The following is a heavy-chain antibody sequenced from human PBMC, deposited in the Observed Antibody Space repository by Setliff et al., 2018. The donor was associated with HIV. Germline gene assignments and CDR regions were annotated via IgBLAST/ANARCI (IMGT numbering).Heavy chain of an antibody. CDR2: IYTSGST. J-gene: IGHJ4*02. V-gene: IGHV4-4*08. D-gene: IGHD2-2*01. CDR1: GGSISSYY. CDR3: ARMSCSYQTCYFFDF. Sequence: SETLSLTCTVSGGSISSYYWSWIRQPPGKGLEWIGYIYTSGSTNYNPSLKSRVTISVDTSKNQFSLKLSSVTAADTAVYYCARMSCSYQTCYFFDFWGQGALVTVSS.